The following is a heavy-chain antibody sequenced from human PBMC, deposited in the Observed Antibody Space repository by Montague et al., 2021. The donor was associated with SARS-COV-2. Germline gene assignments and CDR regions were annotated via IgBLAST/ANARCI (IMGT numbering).Heavy chain of an antibody. D-gene: IGHD1-26*01. V-gene: IGHV4-34*01. Sequence: SETLSLTCAVYGGSFSGYYWSWIRQPPGKGLEWIGEINHSGSTNYNPSLKSRVTISVDTSKNQFSLKLSSVTAADTAVYYCVRINRIIVGATRFDYWGQGTLVTVSS. CDR1: GGSFSGYY. CDR3: VRINRIIVGATRFDY. J-gene: IGHJ4*02. CDR2: INHSGST.